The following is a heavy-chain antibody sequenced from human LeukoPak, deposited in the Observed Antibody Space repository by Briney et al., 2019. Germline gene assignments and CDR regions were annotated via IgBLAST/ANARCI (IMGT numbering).Heavy chain of an antibody. CDR3: ARDLMAAAGPIYLNYGMDV. V-gene: IGHV3-53*01. CDR2: IYSGGST. CDR1: GFTVSSNY. D-gene: IGHD6-13*01. Sequence: PGGSLRLSCAASGFTVSSNYMSWVRQAPGKGLEWVSVIYSGGSTYYADSVKGRFTISRDNSKNTLYLQMNSLRAEDTAVYYCARDLMAAAGPIYLNYGMDVWGQGTTVTVSS. J-gene: IGHJ6*02.